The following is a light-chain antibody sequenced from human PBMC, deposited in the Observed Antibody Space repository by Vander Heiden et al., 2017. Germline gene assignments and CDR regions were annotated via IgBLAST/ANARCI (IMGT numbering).Light chain of an antibody. J-gene: IGKJ1*01. Sequence: DIQMNQTHSTLTASVGDRVTITCRASQSISTWLAWYQQKPGKAPKLLIDEASSLQIGVPSRFSGSGSGTEFTLTISNLQPDDFATYYCQQYNDYSWTFGQGTKVEIK. CDR3: QQYNDYSWT. V-gene: IGKV1-5*03. CDR2: EAS. CDR1: QSISTW.